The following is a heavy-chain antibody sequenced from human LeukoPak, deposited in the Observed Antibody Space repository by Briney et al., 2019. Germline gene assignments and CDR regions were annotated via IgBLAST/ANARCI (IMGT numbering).Heavy chain of an antibody. V-gene: IGHV1-2*04. CDR1: GYTFTGYY. CDR2: INPNSGGT. D-gene: IGHD1-26*01. CDR3: AREKDGSSPPYFDY. Sequence: GASVKVSCKASGYTFTGYYMHWVRQAPGQGLEWMGWINPNSGGTNYAQKFQGWVTMTRDTSISTAYMELSRLRSDDTAVYYCAREKDGSSPPYFDYWGQGTLVTVSS. J-gene: IGHJ4*02.